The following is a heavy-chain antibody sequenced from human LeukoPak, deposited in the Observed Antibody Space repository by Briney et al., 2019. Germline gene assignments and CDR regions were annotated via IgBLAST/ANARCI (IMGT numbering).Heavy chain of an antibody. J-gene: IGHJ4*02. V-gene: IGHV6-1*01. CDR1: GDSVSSNTAA. Sequence: SQTLSLTCAICGDSVSSNTAAWNWIRQSPSRGLEWLGRTYYRSKWYNDYAGSVKSRITINPDTSKNQFSLQLNSVTPEDTAVYYCVRDHGYDFDYWGRGTLVTVSS. CDR3: VRDHGYDFDY. D-gene: IGHD5-18*01. CDR2: TYYRSKWYN.